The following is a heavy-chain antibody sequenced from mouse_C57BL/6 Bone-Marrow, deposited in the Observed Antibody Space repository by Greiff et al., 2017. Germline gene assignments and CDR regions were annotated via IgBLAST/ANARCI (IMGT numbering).Heavy chain of an antibody. V-gene: IGHV5-15*01. D-gene: IGHD2-4*01. CDR1: GFTFSAYG. Sequence: EVHLVESGGGLVQPGGSLKLSCAASGFTFSAYGMAWVRQAPRKGPEWVAFISNLAYSIYYADTVTGRFTISRENAKNTLYLEMSSLRSEDTAMYYCARHGAPYYEYDVGYAMDYWGQGTSVTVSS. CDR3: ARHGAPYYEYDVGYAMDY. CDR2: ISNLAYSI. J-gene: IGHJ4*01.